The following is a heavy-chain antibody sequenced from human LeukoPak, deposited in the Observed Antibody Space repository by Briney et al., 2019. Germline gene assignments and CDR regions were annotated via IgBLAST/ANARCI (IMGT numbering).Heavy chain of an antibody. CDR3: TTDFGRRDLELRTGVDY. CDR1: GFIFSTSW. J-gene: IGHJ4*02. D-gene: IGHD1-7*01. Sequence: GGSLRLSCTASGFIFSTSWMTWVRQAPGKGLEWVGRIKSKTDGGTTDYAAPVKGRFTISRDDSKNTLYLQMNSLKTEDTAVYYCTTDFGRRDLELRTGVDYWGQGTLVTVSS. V-gene: IGHV3-15*01. CDR2: IKSKTDGGTT.